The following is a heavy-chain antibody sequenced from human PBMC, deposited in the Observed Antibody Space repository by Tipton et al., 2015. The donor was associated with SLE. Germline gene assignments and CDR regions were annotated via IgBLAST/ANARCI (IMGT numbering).Heavy chain of an antibody. CDR1: GGSISSGSYY. V-gene: IGHV4-61*09. CDR2: IYTSGST. Sequence: LRLSCTVPGGSISSGSYYWSWIRQPAGKGLEWIGHIYTSGSTNYNPSLKSRVTISVDTSKNQFSLKLSSVTAADTAVYYCARPGGSDAFDIWGQGTMVTVSS. J-gene: IGHJ3*02. CDR3: ARPGGSDAFDI.